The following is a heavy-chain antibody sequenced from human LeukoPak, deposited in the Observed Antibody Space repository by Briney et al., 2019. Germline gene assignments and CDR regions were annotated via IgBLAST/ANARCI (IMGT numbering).Heavy chain of an antibody. CDR3: ASSAVAGTIDY. J-gene: IGHJ4*02. CDR2: INHSGST. Sequence: TSETLSLTCAVYGGSFSGYYWSWIRQPPGKGLEWIGEINHSGSTNYNLSLKSRVTISVDTSKNQFSLKLSSVTAADTAVYYCASSAVAGTIDYWGQGTLVTVSS. D-gene: IGHD6-19*01. CDR1: GGSFSGYY. V-gene: IGHV4-34*01.